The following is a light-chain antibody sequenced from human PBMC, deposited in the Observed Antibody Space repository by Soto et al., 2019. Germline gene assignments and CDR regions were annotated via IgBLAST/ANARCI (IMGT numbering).Light chain of an antibody. CDR2: AVS. CDR3: CSYSGSYTLV. CDR1: SSDVGGYNY. Sequence: QSALTQPRSVSGSPGQSVTISCTGTSSDVGGYNYVSWYQQHPGKAPELIIYAVSKRPSGVPDRFSGSKSGNTASLTISGLQAEDEAAYYCCSYSGSYTLVFGGGTKVTVL. J-gene: IGLJ2*01. V-gene: IGLV2-11*01.